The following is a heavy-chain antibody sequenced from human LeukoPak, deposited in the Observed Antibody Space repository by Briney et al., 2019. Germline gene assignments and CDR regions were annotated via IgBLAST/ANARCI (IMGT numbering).Heavy chain of an antibody. D-gene: IGHD6-19*01. CDR1: GFTVSSNY. CDR2: ISYDGSNK. Sequence: GGSLRLSCAASGFTVSSNYMSWVRQAPGKGLEWVAVISYDGSNKYYADSVKGRFTISRDNSQNTLYLQLNSLRAEDTAVYYCAKARRYTSDLDYWGQGTLVTVSS. V-gene: IGHV3-30*18. J-gene: IGHJ4*02. CDR3: AKARRYTSDLDY.